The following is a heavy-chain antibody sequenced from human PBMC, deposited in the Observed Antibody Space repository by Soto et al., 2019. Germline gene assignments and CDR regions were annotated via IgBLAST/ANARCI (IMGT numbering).Heavy chain of an antibody. V-gene: IGHV4-31*03. D-gene: IGHD2-8*01. CDR3: ARLQYRTNGLCSRYSGPYDY. CDR2: IFYSGST. Sequence: PSETLSLTCTVSGGSLISGDYYWSWIRQHPGKGLEWIGYIFYSGSTYYNPSLKSRVTISVDTSKNQFSLKLSSVTAADTAIYYCARLQYRTNGLCSRYSGPYDYWGQGTLVTVSS. J-gene: IGHJ4*02. CDR1: GGSLISGDYY.